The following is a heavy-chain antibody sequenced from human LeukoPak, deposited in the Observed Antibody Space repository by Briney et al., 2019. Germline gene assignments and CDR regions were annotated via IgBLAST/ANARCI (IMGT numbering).Heavy chain of an antibody. CDR3: ASPYSVGWSLPAY. CDR2: IKQDGSEK. D-gene: IGHD6-19*01. V-gene: IGHV3-7*01. J-gene: IGHJ4*02. CDR1: GFTFSTYW. Sequence: GGSLRLSCEASGFTFSTYWMNWVRQAPGKGREWVANIKQDGSEKYYVDSVKGRFTISRDNAKNSLCLQMNRLRAEDTDVYYCASPYSVGWSLPAYWGQGNMVTVSS.